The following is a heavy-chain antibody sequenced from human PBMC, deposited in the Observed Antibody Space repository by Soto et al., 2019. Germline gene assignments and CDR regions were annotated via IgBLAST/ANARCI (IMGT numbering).Heavy chain of an antibody. D-gene: IGHD2-21*01. J-gene: IGHJ6*02. CDR1: GFTFSSYG. CDR2: IWYDGSNK. Sequence: GGSLRLSCAASGFTFSSYGMHWVRQAPGKGLEWVAVIWYDGSNKYYADSVKGRFTISRDKSKNTLYLQMNSLRAEDTAVYYCARGHAYSYYYGMDVWGQGTTVTVSS. CDR3: ARGHAYSYYYGMDV. V-gene: IGHV3-33*01.